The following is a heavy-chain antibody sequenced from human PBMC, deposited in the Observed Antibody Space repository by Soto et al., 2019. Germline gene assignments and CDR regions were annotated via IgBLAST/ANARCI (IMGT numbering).Heavy chain of an antibody. D-gene: IGHD3-3*01. CDR2: IFWDDDK. CDR1: GFSLSTSGVA. V-gene: IGHV2-5*02. Sequence: SGPTLVNPTQTLTLTCTFSGFSLSTSGVAVGWIRQAPRKAPEWLAFIFWDDDKRYSPSLENRLTITKDTSKDQVVLTMTNMDPVDTATYYCERISDFWSGYYFYYSGRGTRVTVSS. J-gene: IGHJ4*02. CDR3: ERISDFWSGYYFYY.